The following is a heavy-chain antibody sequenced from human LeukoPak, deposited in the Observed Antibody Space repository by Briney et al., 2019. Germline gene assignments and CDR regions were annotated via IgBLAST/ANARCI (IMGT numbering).Heavy chain of an antibody. D-gene: IGHD2-2*01. V-gene: IGHV4-30-2*01. Sequence: SETLSLTCAVSGGSISSGGYSWRWIRPPPGKGLEWIGYIYHSGSTYYNPSLKSRVTISVDRSKNQFSLKLSSVTAADTAVYYCARGAAMVLQNWFDPWGQGTLVTVSS. CDR1: GGSISSGGYS. CDR2: IYHSGST. J-gene: IGHJ5*02. CDR3: ARGAAMVLQNWFDP.